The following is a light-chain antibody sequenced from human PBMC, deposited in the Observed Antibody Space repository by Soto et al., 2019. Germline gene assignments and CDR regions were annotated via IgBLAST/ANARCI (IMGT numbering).Light chain of an antibody. Sequence: SALTQPASVSGSPGQSITISCAGTSSDIGGSNYVSWYQQHPGKAPKLMIYGVSNRPSGVSNRFSGSKSGNTASLTISGLQAEDEADYFCYSSRSSRSTFYVFGTGTKLTVL. V-gene: IGLV2-14*03. J-gene: IGLJ1*01. CDR1: SSDIGGSNY. CDR2: GVS. CDR3: YSSRSSRSTFYV.